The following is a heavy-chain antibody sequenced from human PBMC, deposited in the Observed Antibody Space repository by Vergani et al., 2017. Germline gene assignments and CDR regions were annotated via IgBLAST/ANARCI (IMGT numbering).Heavy chain of an antibody. D-gene: IGHD3-16*01. J-gene: IGHJ4*02. CDR3: ARDRNPRLRSRAGFYY. CDR2: IWYDGSNK. Sequence: QVQLVESGGGVVQPGRSLRLSCAASGFTFSSYGMHWVRQAPGKGLEWVAVIWYDGSNKYYADSVKGRFTISRDNSKNTLYLQMNSLRAEDTAVYYCARDRNPRLRSRAGFYYWGQETLVTVAS. V-gene: IGHV3-33*01. CDR1: GFTFSSYG.